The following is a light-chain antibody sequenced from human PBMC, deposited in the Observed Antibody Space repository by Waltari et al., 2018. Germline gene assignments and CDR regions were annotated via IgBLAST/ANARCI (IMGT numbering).Light chain of an antibody. CDR1: QSALYSSNNENY. V-gene: IGKV4-1*01. CDR3: QQYYSSPPT. J-gene: IGKJ2*01. CDR2: WAS. Sequence: DIVMTQSPDSLAVSLGEGATVNCESSQSALYSSNNENYLAWYQQKPGQPPKLLISWASLRDSGVPDRFSGSGSGTSFTLTINSLQAEDVATYYCQQYYSSPPTFGQGTKLEIK.